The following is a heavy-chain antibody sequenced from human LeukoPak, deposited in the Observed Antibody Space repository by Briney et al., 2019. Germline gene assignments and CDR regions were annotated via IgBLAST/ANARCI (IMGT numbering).Heavy chain of an antibody. J-gene: IGHJ5*02. CDR2: ISYSGST. Sequence: SETLSLTCTVSGDSVSSTGYHWGWSRQLPGKGLEWIGTISYSGSTYYNPSLMSRVTISADTSKNQFSLKLSSVTAADTAVYYCARRIATSGGWFDPWGQGTLVTVSS. CDR1: GDSVSSTGYH. V-gene: IGHV4-39*07. CDR3: ARRIATSGGWFDP. D-gene: IGHD6-13*01.